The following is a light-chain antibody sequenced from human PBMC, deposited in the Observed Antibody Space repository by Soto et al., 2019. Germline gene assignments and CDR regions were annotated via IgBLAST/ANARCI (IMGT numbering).Light chain of an antibody. J-gene: IGKJ2*01. CDR3: QQYKTYPFT. CDR2: AAS. CDR1: QGIIDY. V-gene: IGKV1-16*01. Sequence: DIQMTQSPSSVSASVGDRVTITCRASQGIIDYLAWFQQKPGEAPKSLIYAASSLESGVPSRFSGSGSGTDFTLTISVLQPEDFGTYYFQQYKTYPFTFGQGTRLQIK.